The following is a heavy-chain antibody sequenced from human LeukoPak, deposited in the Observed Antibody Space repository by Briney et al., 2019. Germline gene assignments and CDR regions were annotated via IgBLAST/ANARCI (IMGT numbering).Heavy chain of an antibody. CDR2: IIPILGIA. D-gene: IGHD1-1*01. J-gene: IGHJ4*02. CDR1: GGTFSSYA. V-gene: IGHV1-69*04. Sequence: SVKVSCMASGGTFSSYAISWVRQAPGQGLEWMGRIIPILGIANYAQKFQGRVTITADKSTSTAYMELSSLRSEDTAVYYCAIFGGTTSYYFDYWGQGTLVTVSS. CDR3: AIFGGTTSYYFDY.